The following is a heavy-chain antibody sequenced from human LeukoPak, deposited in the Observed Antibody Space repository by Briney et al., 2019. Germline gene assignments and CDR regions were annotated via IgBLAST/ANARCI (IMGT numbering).Heavy chain of an antibody. D-gene: IGHD6-13*01. CDR2: IFYSGST. CDR3: AREVAAVGTFDY. CDR1: GGSVNSGGYS. Sequence: SETLSLTCTVSGGSVNSGGYSWSWVRQHPGKGLECIGYIFYSGSTYYNPSLKSRVTISLDTSNNQFSLKLSSVTAADTAVYYCAREVAAVGTFDYWGQGTLVTVSS. V-gene: IGHV4-31*03. J-gene: IGHJ4*02.